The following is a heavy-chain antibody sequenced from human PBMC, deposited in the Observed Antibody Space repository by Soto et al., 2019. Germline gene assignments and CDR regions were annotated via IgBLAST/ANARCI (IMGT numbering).Heavy chain of an antibody. V-gene: IGHV3-23*01. D-gene: IGHD3-9*01. CDR3: ARVFYYDILTGKSYNMDV. J-gene: IGHJ6*02. Sequence: AQLLESGGDLVQPGGSLRLSCEASGFTFSNYAMSWVRQAPGKGLEWVSVISGSGGSTNYADSAKGRFTISRDNSMDTLYLQMNSLRAEDTAVYYCARVFYYDILTGKSYNMDVWGQGTTVIVSS. CDR2: ISGSGGST. CDR1: GFTFSNYA.